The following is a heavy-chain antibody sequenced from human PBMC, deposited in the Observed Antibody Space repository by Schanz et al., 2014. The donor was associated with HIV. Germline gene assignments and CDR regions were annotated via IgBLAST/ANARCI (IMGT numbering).Heavy chain of an antibody. CDR2: TLHDGSGT. V-gene: IGHV3-30*18. CDR1: GFTFSSYG. CDR3: AKDGSWEAFDAFDI. J-gene: IGHJ3*02. D-gene: IGHD1-26*01. Sequence: VQLVESGGGLVQPGGSLRLSCAASGFTFSSYGMHWVRQAPGKGLEWVAVTLHDGSGTYYADSVRGRFTISRDNSKNTLYLQMNSLRAEDTAVYYCAKDGSWEAFDAFDIWGQGTMVTVSS.